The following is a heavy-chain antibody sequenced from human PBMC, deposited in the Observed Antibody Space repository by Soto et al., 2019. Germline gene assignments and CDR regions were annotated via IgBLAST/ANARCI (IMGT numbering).Heavy chain of an antibody. D-gene: IGHD2-15*01. V-gene: IGHV1-18*01. Sequence: ASVKVSCKASGYTFTSYGISWVRQAPGQGLEWMGWISAYNGNTNYAQKLQGRVTMTTDTSTSTAYMELRSLRSDDTAVYYCARQLGSCRGGTCYFDYWGQGALVTVSS. J-gene: IGHJ4*02. CDR1: GYTFTSYG. CDR2: ISAYNGNT. CDR3: ARQLGSCRGGTCYFDY.